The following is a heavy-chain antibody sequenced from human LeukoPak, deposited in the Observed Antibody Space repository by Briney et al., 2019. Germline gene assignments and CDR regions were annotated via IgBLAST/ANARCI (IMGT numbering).Heavy chain of an antibody. J-gene: IGHJ3*02. CDR3: ARVRGGTGGSVDDAFDI. V-gene: IGHV1-69*05. CDR1: GGTFSSYS. CDR2: IFPIFGTA. D-gene: IGHD1-26*01. Sequence: SVTVSCKASGGTFSSYSINWVRQAPGQGLEWMGGIFPIFGTANYAQKFQGRVTITTDESTSTAYMELSSLRSEDTAVYYCARVRGGTGGSVDDAFDIWGQGTMVTVSS.